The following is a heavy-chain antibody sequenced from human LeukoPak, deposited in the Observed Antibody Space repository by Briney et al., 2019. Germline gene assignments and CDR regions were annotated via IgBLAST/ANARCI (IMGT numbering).Heavy chain of an antibody. D-gene: IGHD2-15*01. CDR3: AKARSVGVEAAKNY. Sequence: PGGSLRLSCAASGFTFSSYAMNWVRQAPGKGLEWVSAISGSGGSTYYADSVKGRFSISRDNSKNTLFLQMNSPTAEDTAVYYCAKARSVGVEAAKNYLGQGTLVTVSS. J-gene: IGHJ4*02. CDR1: GFTFSSYA. V-gene: IGHV3-23*01. CDR2: ISGSGGST.